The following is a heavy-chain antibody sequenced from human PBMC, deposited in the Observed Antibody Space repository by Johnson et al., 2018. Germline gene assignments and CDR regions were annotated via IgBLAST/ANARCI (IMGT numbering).Heavy chain of an antibody. CDR2: IISNGGST. J-gene: IGHJ1*01. D-gene: IGHD6-13*01. CDR1: GFTFSSYA. Sequence: VQLVQSGGGVVQPGRSLRLSCAASGFTFSSYAMHWVRQAPGKGLEYVSAIISNGGSTYYANSVKGRFTISRDNSKNTLYLQMGSLRAEDMAVYYCAKDWEIAAVGTGGYFHHWGQGTLVTVSS. CDR3: AKDWEIAAVGTGGYFHH. V-gene: IGHV3-64*01.